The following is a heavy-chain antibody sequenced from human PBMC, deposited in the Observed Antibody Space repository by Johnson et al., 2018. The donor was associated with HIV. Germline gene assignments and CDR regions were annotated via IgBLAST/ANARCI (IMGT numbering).Heavy chain of an antibody. CDR3: ARKGDAFDI. CDR2: IKLDGSDK. CDR1: GFTFGTYW. V-gene: IGHV3-7*03. J-gene: IGHJ3*02. Sequence: VQLVESGGGLVQPGESLRLSCVVSGFTFGTYWMTWVRQAPGNGLEWVATIKLDGSDKYYLDSVKGRFTISRDNGSNSLYLQMNSLRAEDTAVYYCARKGDAFDIWGQGTKVTVSS.